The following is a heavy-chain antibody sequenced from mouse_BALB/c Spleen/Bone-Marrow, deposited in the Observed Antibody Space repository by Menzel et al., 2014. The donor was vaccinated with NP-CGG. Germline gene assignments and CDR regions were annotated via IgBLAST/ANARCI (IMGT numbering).Heavy chain of an antibody. Sequence: LQESGAELMKPGASVKISCKATGYTFSSYWIEWVKQRPGHGLEWIGEILPGSGSSNYNEKFKGKATITADTSSNTAYMQLSSLTSGDSAVYYCTRWGWSFDYWGQGTTLTVSS. V-gene: IGHV1-9*01. CDR1: GYTFSSYW. J-gene: IGHJ2*01. CDR2: ILPGSGSS. CDR3: TRWGWSFDY. D-gene: IGHD2-3*01.